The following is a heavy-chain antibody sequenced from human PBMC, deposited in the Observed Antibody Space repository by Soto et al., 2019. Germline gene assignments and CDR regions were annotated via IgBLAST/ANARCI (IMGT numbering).Heavy chain of an antibody. CDR1: GFTFSSYN. CDR3: ARGDYYYYGMDV. V-gene: IGHV3-21*01. Sequence: GGSLRLSCAGSGFTFSSYNMNWVRQAPGKGLEWVSSISGSSSYIYYADSVKGRFTISRDNAKNSLYLQMNSLRAEDTAVYYCARGDYYYYGMDVWGQGTTVTVSS. CDR2: ISGSSSYI. J-gene: IGHJ6*02.